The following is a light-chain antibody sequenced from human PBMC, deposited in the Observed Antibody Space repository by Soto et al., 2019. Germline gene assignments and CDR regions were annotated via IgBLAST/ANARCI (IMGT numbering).Light chain of an antibody. V-gene: IGKV1-5*01. CDR1: QSISSW. CDR2: DAS. J-gene: IGKJ1*01. Sequence: DIQMTQSPSTLSASVGDRVTITCRASQSISSWLAWYQQKAGKAPKLLIYDASSLESGVPSRFSGSGSGTEFTLTISSLQADDFATYYCQQYYSYPKFGQGTKVDIK. CDR3: QQYYSYPK.